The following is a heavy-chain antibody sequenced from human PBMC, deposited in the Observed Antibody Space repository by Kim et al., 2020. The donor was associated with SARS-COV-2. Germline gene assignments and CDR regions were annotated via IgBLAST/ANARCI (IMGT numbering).Heavy chain of an antibody. Sequence: GGSLRLSCAASGFAFSNYDMSWVRQAPGKGLEWVSHITGSGGSTLYAASVKGRFTISRDKSKNTLYLQMNSLRGEDTAVYYCAKDGRTFDIWGQGTMVTV. CDR3: AKDGRTFDI. V-gene: IGHV3-23*01. CDR2: ITGSGGST. J-gene: IGHJ3*02. CDR1: GFAFSNYD.